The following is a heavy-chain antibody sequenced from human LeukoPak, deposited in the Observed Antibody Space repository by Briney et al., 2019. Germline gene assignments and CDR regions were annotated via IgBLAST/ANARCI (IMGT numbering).Heavy chain of an antibody. V-gene: IGHV4-39*07. CDR1: GGSISSSSYY. Sequence: SETLSLTCTVSGGSISSSSYYWGWIRQPPGKGLEWIGSIYYSGSTYYNPSLKSRVTISVDTSKNQFSLKLSSVTAADTAVYYCAREGRKGLFRTTVTTRTYFDYWGQGTLVTVSS. D-gene: IGHD4-11*01. CDR2: IYYSGST. CDR3: AREGRKGLFRTTVTTRTYFDY. J-gene: IGHJ4*02.